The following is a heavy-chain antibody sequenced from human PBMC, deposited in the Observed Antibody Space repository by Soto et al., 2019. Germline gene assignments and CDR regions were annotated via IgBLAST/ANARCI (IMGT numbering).Heavy chain of an antibody. CDR1: GFTFSSYS. J-gene: IGHJ6*02. CDR2: ISSSSSTI. Sequence: GGSLRLSCAASGFTFSSYSMNWVRQAPGKGLEWVSYISSSSSTIYYGDSVKGRFTISRDKAKNSLYLQMNSLRDEDTAVYYCARPYCSSTSCYQTYYYYGMDVWGQGTTVTVSS. V-gene: IGHV3-48*02. CDR3: ARPYCSSTSCYQTYYYYGMDV. D-gene: IGHD2-2*01.